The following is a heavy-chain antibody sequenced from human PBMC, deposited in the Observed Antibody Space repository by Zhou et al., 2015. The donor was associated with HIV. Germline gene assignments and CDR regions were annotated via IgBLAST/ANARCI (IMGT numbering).Heavy chain of an antibody. J-gene: IGHJ4*02. CDR2: IIPIFGTA. CDR1: GGTFSSYA. V-gene: IGHV1-69*01. CDR3: AREKGSYDSSGYQGYFDY. Sequence: QVQLVQSGAEVKKPGSSVKVSCKASGGTFSSYAISWVRQAPGQGLEWMGGIIPIFGTANYAQKFQGRVTITADESTSTAYMELSSLRSEDTAVYYCAREKGSYDSSGYQGYFDYWGQGTLVHRLL. D-gene: IGHD3-22*01.